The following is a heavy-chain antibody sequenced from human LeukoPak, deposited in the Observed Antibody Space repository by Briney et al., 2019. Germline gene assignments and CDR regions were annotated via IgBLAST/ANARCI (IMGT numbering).Heavy chain of an antibody. Sequence: ASVKVSCKASGYTFTSYDINWVRQATGQGLEWMGWMNPNSGNTGYAQKFQGRVTITRNTSISTAYMELSSLRSEDTAVYYCARGVDSSRYDAIDYWGQGTLVTVSS. J-gene: IGHJ4*02. CDR3: ARGVDSSRYDAIDY. D-gene: IGHD3-22*01. CDR1: GYTFTSYD. CDR2: MNPNSGNT. V-gene: IGHV1-8*03.